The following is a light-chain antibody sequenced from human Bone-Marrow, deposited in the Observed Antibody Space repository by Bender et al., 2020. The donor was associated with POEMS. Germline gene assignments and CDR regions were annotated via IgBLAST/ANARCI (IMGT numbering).Light chain of an antibody. CDR1: SSDIGTYDL. Sequence: QPALTQPASVSGSPGESITVSCTGTSSDIGTYDLVSWYQQHPGKAPKLIIYEVNRRPPGVSDRFSGFRSGNTASLTISGLLPEVEADYFCCSCMSTNTYVFGPGNTVSVL. V-gene: IGLV2-23*02. CDR3: CSCMSTNTYV. CDR2: EVN. J-gene: IGLJ1*01.